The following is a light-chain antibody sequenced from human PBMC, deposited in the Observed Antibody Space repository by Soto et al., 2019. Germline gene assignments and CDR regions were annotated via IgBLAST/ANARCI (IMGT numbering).Light chain of an antibody. J-gene: IGKJ4*01. CDR1: QNIYSN. V-gene: IGKV3-15*01. Sequence: IVMTQSPATLSVSPGERATFSCRASQNIYSNIAWYQQRPGQAPRLLIYRASTRATGVPARFSGSGSGTEFTLTISSLQSEDFAVYSCQQYGSSPRTFGGGTKVEIK. CDR2: RAS. CDR3: QQYGSSPRT.